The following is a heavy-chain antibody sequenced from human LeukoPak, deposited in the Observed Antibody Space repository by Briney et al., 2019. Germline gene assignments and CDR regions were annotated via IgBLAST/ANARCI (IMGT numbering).Heavy chain of an antibody. CDR3: ARGGGYSGYGAGDDAFDI. J-gene: IGHJ3*02. CDR1: GYTFTSYA. V-gene: IGHV1-3*03. D-gene: IGHD5-12*01. CDR2: INAGNGNT. Sequence: ASVKVSCKASGYTFTSYAMHWVRQAPGQRLEWMGWINAGNGNTKYSQEFQGRVTITRDTSASTAYMELSSLRSEDMAVYYCARGGGYSGYGAGDDAFDIWGQGTMVTVSS.